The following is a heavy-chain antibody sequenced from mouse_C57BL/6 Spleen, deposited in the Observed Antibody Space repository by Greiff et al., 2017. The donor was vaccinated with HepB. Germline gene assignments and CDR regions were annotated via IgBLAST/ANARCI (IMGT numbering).Heavy chain of an antibody. CDR2: IYPGDGDT. J-gene: IGHJ4*01. CDR1: GYAFSSSW. D-gene: IGHD1-1*01. V-gene: IGHV1-82*01. Sequence: QVQLQQSGPELVKPGASVKISCKASGYAFSSSWMNWVKQRPGKGLEWIGRIYPGDGDTNYNGKFKGKATLTADKSSSTAYMQLSSLTSEDSAVYFCARHYYGSSYEGYYYAMDYWGQGTSVTVSS. CDR3: ARHYYGSSYEGYYYAMDY.